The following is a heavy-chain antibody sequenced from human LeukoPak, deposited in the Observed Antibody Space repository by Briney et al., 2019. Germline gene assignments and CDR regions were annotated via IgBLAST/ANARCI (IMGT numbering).Heavy chain of an antibody. CDR1: GFTFSSYA. CDR3: ARLSANSSAYFFDY. D-gene: IGHD3-22*01. J-gene: IGHJ4*02. CDR2: ISYDGSNK. V-gene: IGHV3-30-3*01. Sequence: PGGSLRLSCAASGFTFSSYAMHWVRQAPGKGLEWVAVISYDGSNKYYADSVKGRFTISRDNSKNTLYLQMNSLRAEDTAVYYCARLSANSSAYFFDYWGQGTLVTVSS.